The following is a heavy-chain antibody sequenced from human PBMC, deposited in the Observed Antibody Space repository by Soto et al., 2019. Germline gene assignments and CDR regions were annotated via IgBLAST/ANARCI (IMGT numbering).Heavy chain of an antibody. V-gene: IGHV1-69*06. Sequence: SVKVSCKASGGTFSNYAINWVRQAPGQGLEWMGGIIPLFGTPNYAQKFQGRVTFTAHKSTSTAYMELRSLRSDDTAVYYCARGWETVGTTTPFAYWGQGTLVTVSS. J-gene: IGHJ4*02. CDR1: GGTFSNYA. CDR2: IIPLFGTP. D-gene: IGHD1-26*01. CDR3: ARGWETVGTTTPFAY.